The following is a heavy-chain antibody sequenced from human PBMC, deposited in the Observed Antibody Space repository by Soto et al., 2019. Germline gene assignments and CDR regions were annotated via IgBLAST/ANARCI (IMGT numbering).Heavy chain of an antibody. CDR2: IKNKPEGGTT. V-gene: IGHV3-15*01. J-gene: IGHJ4*02. Sequence: EVQLVESGGGLVKPGGSLRLSCEASGFTFSNAWMTWVRQAPGKGLEWVGHIKNKPEGGTTDYAAPVKGRFIISRDDSKNTLYLQMNRLKIEDTGLYYCSTEGIVDPGFDFWGQGTLVTVAS. CDR3: STEGIVDPGFDF. CDR1: GFTFSNAW. D-gene: IGHD3-22*01.